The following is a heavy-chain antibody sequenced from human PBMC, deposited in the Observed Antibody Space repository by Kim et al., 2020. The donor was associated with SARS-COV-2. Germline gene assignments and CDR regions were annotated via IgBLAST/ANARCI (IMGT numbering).Heavy chain of an antibody. CDR2: INPNSGGT. Sequence: ASVKVSCKASGYTFTGYYMHWVRQAPGQGLEWMGWINPNSGGTNYAQKFQGRVTMTRDTSISTAYMELSRLRSDDTAVYYCARYDDILTGSLDYWGQGTLVTVSS. D-gene: IGHD3-9*01. V-gene: IGHV1-2*02. J-gene: IGHJ4*02. CDR3: ARYDDILTGSLDY. CDR1: GYTFTGYY.